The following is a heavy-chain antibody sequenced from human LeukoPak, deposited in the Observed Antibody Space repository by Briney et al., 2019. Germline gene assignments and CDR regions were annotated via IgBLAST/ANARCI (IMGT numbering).Heavy chain of an antibody. J-gene: IGHJ6*03. D-gene: IGHD6-19*01. CDR2: INPNSGDT. CDR3: ARGVAGAYYYYYMDV. CDR1: GYTFTVYY. Sequence: ASVKVSCKASGYTFTVYYMHWVRQAPGQGLEWMGWINPNSGDTNYGQKFQGRVTMTRDTSISTAYMELSRLRSDDTAVYYCARGVAGAYYYYYMDVWGKGTTVTVSS. V-gene: IGHV1-2*02.